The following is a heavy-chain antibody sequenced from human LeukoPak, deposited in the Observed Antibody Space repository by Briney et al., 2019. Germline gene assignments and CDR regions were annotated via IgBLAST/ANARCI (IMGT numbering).Heavy chain of an antibody. J-gene: IGHJ5*02. CDR1: GGTFSTYT. Sequence: SVKVSCKASGGTFSTYTINWVRQAPGQGLEWTGGIIPILGTANYAQKLQGRVTITADESTSTAYMELSSLRSEDTAVYYCARATVYYDFLTGFDPWGQGTLVTVSS. CDR3: ARATVYYDFLTGFDP. D-gene: IGHD3-9*01. CDR2: IIPILGTA. V-gene: IGHV1-69*13.